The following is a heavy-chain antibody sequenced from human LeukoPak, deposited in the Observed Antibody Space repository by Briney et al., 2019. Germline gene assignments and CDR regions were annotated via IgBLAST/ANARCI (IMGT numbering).Heavy chain of an antibody. J-gene: IGHJ4*02. CDR1: GFTFSAYY. CDR3: ARDQLGEFDY. D-gene: IGHD1-1*01. V-gene: IGHV3-11*01. CDR2: ISSSGSTI. Sequence: PRGSLRLPCAASGFTFSAYYMSWVRQAPGQGLEWGSYISSSGSTIYYADSVKGRFTISRDNAKNSLYLQMNRLRAEDTAVYYWARDQLGEFDYWGQGSLVTASS.